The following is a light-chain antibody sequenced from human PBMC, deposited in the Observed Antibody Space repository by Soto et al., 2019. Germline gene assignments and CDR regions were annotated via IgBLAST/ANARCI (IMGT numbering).Light chain of an antibody. CDR3: QQYNSYSLT. Sequence: DIQMTQSPSTLSASVEDRVTITCRASQSISSWLAWYQQKPGKAPKLLVYKASSLESGVPSRFSGSGSGTEFTLPISSLQPDEFATYYCQQYNSYSLTFGGGTKVEIK. V-gene: IGKV1-5*03. J-gene: IGKJ4*01. CDR1: QSISSW. CDR2: KAS.